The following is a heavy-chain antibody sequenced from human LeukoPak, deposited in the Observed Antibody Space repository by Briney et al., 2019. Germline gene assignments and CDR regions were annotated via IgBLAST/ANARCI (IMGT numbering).Heavy chain of an antibody. CDR3: ARSVLYGDYFDY. D-gene: IGHD4-17*01. Sequence: PGGSLRLSCVASGFIFDDFGMTWVRQVPGKGLEWVSSIKWNGAVTAFRDSVKGRFTISRDNAKNTLYLQMNSLRAEDTAVYYCARSVLYGDYFDYWGQGTLVTISS. J-gene: IGHJ4*02. CDR2: IKWNGAVT. V-gene: IGHV3-20*04. CDR1: GFIFDDFG.